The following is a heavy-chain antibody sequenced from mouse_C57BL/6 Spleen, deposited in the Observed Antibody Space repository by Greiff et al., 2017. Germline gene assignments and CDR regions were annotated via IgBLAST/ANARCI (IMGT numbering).Heavy chain of an antibody. CDR2: IYPGDGDT. V-gene: IGHV1-82*01. CDR3: ARSEDYEYGRNAMDY. D-gene: IGHD2-4*01. CDR1: GYAFSSSW. Sequence: QVQLQQSGPELVKPGASVKISCKASGYAFSSSWMNWVKQRPGKGLEWIGRIYPGDGDTNYNGKFKGKATLTADKSSSTAYMQLSSLTSENSAVYFCARSEDYEYGRNAMDYWGQGTSVTVSS. J-gene: IGHJ4*01.